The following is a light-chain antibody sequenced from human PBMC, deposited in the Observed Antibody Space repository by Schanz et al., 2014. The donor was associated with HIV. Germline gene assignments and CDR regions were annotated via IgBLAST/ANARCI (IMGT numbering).Light chain of an antibody. J-gene: IGKJ5*01. CDR1: QRLSSSY. CDR3: QQYKIWPIT. V-gene: IGKV3-20*01. Sequence: EIVLTQSPGSLSLSPGGRATLSCGASQRLSSSYLAWYQQKHGQAPRLLIDDASNRATGIPARFRGSGSGTEFTLTSSSLQSEDFALYYCQQYKIWPITCGRGTRLEIK. CDR2: DAS.